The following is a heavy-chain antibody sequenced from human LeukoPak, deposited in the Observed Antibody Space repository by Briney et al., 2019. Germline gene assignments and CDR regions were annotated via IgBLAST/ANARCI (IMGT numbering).Heavy chain of an antibody. CDR3: ARVVPQKYYYDSSGYFDY. V-gene: IGHV4-59*01. J-gene: IGHJ4*02. D-gene: IGHD3-22*01. CDR1: GGSISSYY. CDR2: IYYSGST. Sequence: SETLSLTCTVSGGSISSYYWSWIRQPPGKGLEWIGYIYYSGSTNYNPSLKSRVTISVDTSKNQFSLKLSSVTAADTAVYYCARVVPQKYYYDSSGYFDYWGQGTLVTVSS.